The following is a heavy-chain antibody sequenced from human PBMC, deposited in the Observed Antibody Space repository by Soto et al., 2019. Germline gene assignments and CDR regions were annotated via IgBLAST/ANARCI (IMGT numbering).Heavy chain of an antibody. CDR3: AKDLKGDFWSGNYYYYYMDV. CDR1: GFTFSSYA. V-gene: IGHV3-30-3*01. D-gene: IGHD3-3*01. CDR2: ISYDGSNK. J-gene: IGHJ6*03. Sequence: PGGSLRLSCAASGFTFSSYAMHWVRQAPGKGLEWVAVISYDGSNKYYADSVKGRFTISRDNSKNTLYLQMNSLRAEDTAVYYCAKDLKGDFWSGNYYYYYMDVWGKGTTVTVSS.